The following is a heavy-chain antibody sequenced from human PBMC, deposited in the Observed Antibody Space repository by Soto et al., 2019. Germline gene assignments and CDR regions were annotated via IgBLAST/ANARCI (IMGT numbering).Heavy chain of an antibody. V-gene: IGHV4-34*01. J-gene: IGHJ6*02. CDR3: ARSATIFGVVIIQSYYYGMDV. Sequence: PSETLSLTCAAYGGSFSGYYWSWIRQPPGKGLEWIGEINHSGSTNYNPSLKSRVTISVDTSKNQFSLKLSSVTAADTAVYYCARSATIFGVVIIQSYYYGMDVWGQGTTVTVS. CDR1: GGSFSGYY. CDR2: INHSGST. D-gene: IGHD3-3*01.